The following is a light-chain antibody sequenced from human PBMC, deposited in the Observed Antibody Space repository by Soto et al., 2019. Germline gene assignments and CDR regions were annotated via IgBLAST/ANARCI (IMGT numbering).Light chain of an antibody. Sequence: IILTQSPGTLSLSPGERVTLSCKASQTINNNYVAWYQQRPGRAPRLLVYGASARATGIPDRFRGSGAGTDFTLTISRLEPEDFAVYYCQQYLITPWTFGQGTKVEIK. CDR3: QQYLITPWT. J-gene: IGKJ1*01. CDR2: GAS. V-gene: IGKV3-20*01. CDR1: QTINNNY.